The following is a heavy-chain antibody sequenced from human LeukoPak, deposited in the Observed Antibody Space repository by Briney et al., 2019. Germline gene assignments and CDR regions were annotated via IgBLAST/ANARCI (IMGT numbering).Heavy chain of an antibody. D-gene: IGHD5-18*01. CDR3: ARDLVDTAMVPLDY. CDR2: ISAYNGNT. CDR1: GYTFTSYG. Sequence: GASVKVSCKASGYTFTSYGISWVRQAPGQGLEWMGWISAYNGNTNYAQKLQGRVTMTTDTSTSTAYMEPRSLRSDDTAVYYCARDLVDTAMVPLDYWGQGTLVTVSS. V-gene: IGHV1-18*01. J-gene: IGHJ4*02.